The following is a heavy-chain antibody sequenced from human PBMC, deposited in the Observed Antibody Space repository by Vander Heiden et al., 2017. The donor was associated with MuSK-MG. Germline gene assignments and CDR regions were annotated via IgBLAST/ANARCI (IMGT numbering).Heavy chain of an antibody. J-gene: IGHJ3*02. CDR2: ISGSGGST. D-gene: IGHD6-19*01. CDR1: GITFRSYA. CDR3: AKPYSSGWYWAFDI. Sequence: EVQLVESGGGLVQPGGSLRLSCAASGITFRSYAMGWVRQGPGKGLEWVSAISGSGGSTYYADSLKGRFTISRDNSKNTLYLQMNSLRAEDTAVYYCAKPYSSGWYWAFDIWGQGTMVTVSS. V-gene: IGHV3-23*04.